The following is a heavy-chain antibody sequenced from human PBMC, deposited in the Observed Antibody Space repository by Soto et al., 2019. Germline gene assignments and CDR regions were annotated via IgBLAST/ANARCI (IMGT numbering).Heavy chain of an antibody. CDR3: ATEGGYSGSNFYGAY. CDR2: IKAKNAGATT. Sequence: EVQLVESGGGLAEPGGSLRLSCAGSGFTLSDAWMAWVRQAPGKGLEWVGRIKAKNAGATTDYATSVRGRFTISTDDSENTLSLQMNSLKTEDTSVYYCATEGGYSGSNFYGAYWGQGILVTVSS. J-gene: IGHJ4*02. D-gene: IGHD1-26*01. V-gene: IGHV3-15*01. CDR1: GFTLSDAW.